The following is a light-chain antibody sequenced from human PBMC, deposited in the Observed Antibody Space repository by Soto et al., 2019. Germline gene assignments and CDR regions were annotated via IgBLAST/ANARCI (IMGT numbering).Light chain of an antibody. CDR1: QGISAW. V-gene: IGKV1D-12*01. J-gene: IGKJ4*01. CDR3: LQANRFPLT. CDR2: TAS. Sequence: DIQMTQSPSSVSASVGHRVTITCRARQGISAWLAWYQQKPGKAPKLLIYTASRLQSGVPSRFSGSGSGTDFTLTISSLQPEDCATYYCLQANRFPLTFGGGTKVEIK.